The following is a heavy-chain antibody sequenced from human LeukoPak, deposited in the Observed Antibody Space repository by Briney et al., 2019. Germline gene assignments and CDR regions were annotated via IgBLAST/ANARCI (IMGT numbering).Heavy chain of an antibody. D-gene: IGHD4-23*01. J-gene: IGHJ5*02. V-gene: IGHV3-23*01. Sequence: GGSLRLPCAASGFTFNIYGMSWVRQAPGKGLEWVSSIGGGTDTYYADPVKGRFSISRDDSDHTVYLHMNRLRAEDTAVYYCAKDGVSGNKVWDWFDPWGQGTLVTASS. CDR2: IGGGTDT. CDR3: AKDGVSGNKVWDWFDP. CDR1: GFTFNIYG.